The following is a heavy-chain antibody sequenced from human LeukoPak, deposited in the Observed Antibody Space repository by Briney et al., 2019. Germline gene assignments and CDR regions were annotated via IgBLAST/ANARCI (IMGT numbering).Heavy chain of an antibody. CDR2: IYYSGST. CDR3: AREHSTPGYSSSWYGGWFNP. Sequence: SETLSLTCTVSGGSISSGGYYWSWIRQHPGKGLEWIGYIYYSGSTYYNPSLKSRVTISVDTSKNQFSLKLSSVTAADTAVYYCAREHSTPGYSSSWYGGWFNPWGQGTLVTVSS. D-gene: IGHD6-13*01. J-gene: IGHJ5*02. V-gene: IGHV4-31*03. CDR1: GGSISSGGYY.